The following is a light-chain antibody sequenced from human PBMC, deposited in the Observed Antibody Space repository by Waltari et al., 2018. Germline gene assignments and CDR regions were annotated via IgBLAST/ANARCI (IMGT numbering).Light chain of an antibody. CDR1: SGSVSSNYY. CDR3: VLYMHNGVWV. V-gene: IGLV8-61*01. J-gene: IGLJ2*01. CDR2: DTN. Sequence: QTVVTQEPSFSVSPGGTVTLTCGLRSGSVSSNYYPSWYQQTPGQPPRTLTYDTNTRSSGVPDRFSGSILGNKAALTITGAQADDESLYYCVLYMHNGVWVFGGGTELTVL.